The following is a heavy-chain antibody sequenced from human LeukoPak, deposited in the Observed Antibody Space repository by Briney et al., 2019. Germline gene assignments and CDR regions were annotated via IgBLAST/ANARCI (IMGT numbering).Heavy chain of an antibody. V-gene: IGHV3-30*03. CDR3: ARDIYSSSPEGVDV. J-gene: IGHJ6*02. D-gene: IGHD6-6*01. CDR2: ISYDGSNK. Sequence: GGSLRLSCAASGFTFSSYGMPWVRQAPGKGLEWVAVISYDGSNKYYADSVKGRFTISRDNSKNTLYLQMNSLRGEDTAVYYCARDIYSSSPEGVDVWGQGTTVTVSS. CDR1: GFTFSSYG.